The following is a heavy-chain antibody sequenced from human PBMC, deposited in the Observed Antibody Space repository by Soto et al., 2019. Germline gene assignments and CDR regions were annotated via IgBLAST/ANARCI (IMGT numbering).Heavy chain of an antibody. J-gene: IGHJ6*02. D-gene: IGHD5-18*01. Sequence: QITLKESGPALVKATQTLTLTCTVSGFSLSTTGVGVAWIRQPPRKALEWVALIYWDDDKRYSPSLESRLTLAKAVRENQVVLTVTNMDPMDTATYYRTHGDAAMVGPTTPHHYFHAFDVWGQGATVSVSS. CDR3: THGDAAMVGPTTPHHYFHAFDV. CDR1: GFSLSTTGVG. CDR2: IYWDDDK. V-gene: IGHV2-5*02.